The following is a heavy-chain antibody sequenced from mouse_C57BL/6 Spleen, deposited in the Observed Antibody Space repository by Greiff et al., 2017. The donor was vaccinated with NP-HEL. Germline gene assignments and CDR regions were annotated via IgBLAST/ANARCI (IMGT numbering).Heavy chain of an antibody. CDR3: ARHDYGSSYVNYAMDY. CDR2: ISGGGGNT. D-gene: IGHD1-1*01. Sequence: EVQRVESGGGLVKPGGSLKLSCAASGFTFSSYTMSWVRQTPEKRLEWVATISGGGGNTYYPDSVKGRFTISRDNAKNTLYLQMSSLRSEDTALYYCARHDYGSSYVNYAMDYWGQGTSVTVSS. V-gene: IGHV5-9*01. J-gene: IGHJ4*01. CDR1: GFTFSSYT.